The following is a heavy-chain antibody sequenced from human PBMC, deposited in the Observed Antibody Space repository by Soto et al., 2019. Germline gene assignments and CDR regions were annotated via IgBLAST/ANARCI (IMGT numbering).Heavy chain of an antibody. V-gene: IGHV4-4*07. CDR3: AIDFDVNTAMDYWYFDL. CDR2: IYSSGRT. D-gene: IGHD5-18*01. CDR1: GGSTSGKY. Sequence: QVHLQESGPGVVKASETLSLTCSLSGGSTSGKYWSWIRQSAGKGLEWIGRIYSSGRTHYKPSLGRRVSLSFVKNSFSLRLTSVTAADTAIYYCAIDFDVNTAMDYWYFDLWGRGAQVSVSS. J-gene: IGHJ2*01.